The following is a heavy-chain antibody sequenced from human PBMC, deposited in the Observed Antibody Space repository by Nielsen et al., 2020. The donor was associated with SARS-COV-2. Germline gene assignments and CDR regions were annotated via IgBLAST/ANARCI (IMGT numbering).Heavy chain of an antibody. CDR1: GYSFTSYW. D-gene: IGHD3-10*01. Sequence: KVSCKGPGYSFTSYWIGWVRQMPGKGLEWMGIIYPGDSDTRYSPSFQGQVTISADKSISTAYLQWSSLKASDTAMYYCARLSGFGEFFYYYYGMDVWGQGTTVTVSS. CDR3: ARLSGFGEFFYYYYGMDV. V-gene: IGHV5-51*01. J-gene: IGHJ6*02. CDR2: IYPGDSDT.